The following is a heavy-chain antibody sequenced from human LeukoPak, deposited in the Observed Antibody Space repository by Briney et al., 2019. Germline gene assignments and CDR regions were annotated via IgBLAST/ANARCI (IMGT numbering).Heavy chain of an antibody. CDR3: ARADGYNPIYYYYGMDV. CDR2: ISSSGGNI. J-gene: IGHJ6*02. D-gene: IGHD5-24*01. Sequence: GGSLRLSYAASGFSFSDYYMSWIRQAPGKGLEWVSYISSSGGNIYYADSVKGRFTISRDNAKNSLYLQMNSLRAEDTAVYYCARADGYNPIYYYYGMDVWGQGTTVTVSS. CDR1: GFSFSDYY. V-gene: IGHV3-11*01.